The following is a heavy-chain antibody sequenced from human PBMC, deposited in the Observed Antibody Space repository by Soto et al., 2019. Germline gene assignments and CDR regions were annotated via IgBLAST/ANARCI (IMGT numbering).Heavy chain of an antibody. J-gene: IGHJ6*02. D-gene: IGHD6-19*01. CDR2: IDPNSGGT. Sequence: AASVKVSCKASGYTFTGYYMHWVRQAPGEGLEWMGWIDPNSGGTNYAQKFQGWVTMTRDTSISTAYMELSRLRSDDTAVYYCARDFWAVAGRGYYYYGMDVWGQGTTVTVSS. CDR1: GYTFTGYY. CDR3: ARDFWAVAGRGYYYYGMDV. V-gene: IGHV1-2*04.